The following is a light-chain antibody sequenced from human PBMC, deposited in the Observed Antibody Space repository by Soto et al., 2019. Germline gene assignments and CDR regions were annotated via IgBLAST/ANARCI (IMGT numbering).Light chain of an antibody. CDR3: QQYYSTPPT. Sequence: DIVMTQSPDSLAVSLGERATINCKSSQSVLYSSNNKNYLAWYQQKPGQPPKLLIYWASTRESGVPDRFSGSGSGTDFTLPIRSLQAEDVAVYYCQQYYSTPPTFGGGTKVDIK. J-gene: IGKJ4*01. CDR1: QSVLYSSNNKNY. V-gene: IGKV4-1*01. CDR2: WAS.